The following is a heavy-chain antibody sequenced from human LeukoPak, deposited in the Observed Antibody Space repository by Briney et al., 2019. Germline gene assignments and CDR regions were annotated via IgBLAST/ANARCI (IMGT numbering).Heavy chain of an antibody. CDR2: IYHSGST. D-gene: IGHD1-1*01. V-gene: IGHV4-30-2*01. CDR1: GGSISSGGYY. CDR3: ARESPGTSPMDV. Sequence: SQTLSLTCSVSGGSISSGGYYWSWIRQPPGKGLEWIGYIYHSGSTYYNPSLKSRVTISVDTSKNQFSLKLSSVTAADTAVYYCARESPGTSPMDVWGKGTTVTVSS. J-gene: IGHJ6*03.